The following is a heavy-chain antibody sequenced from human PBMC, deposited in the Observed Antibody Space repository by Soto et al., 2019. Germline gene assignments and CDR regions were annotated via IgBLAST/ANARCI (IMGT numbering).Heavy chain of an antibody. CDR3: AKVIVPPDYDFWSGYYQEVDY. D-gene: IGHD3-3*01. J-gene: IGHJ4*02. V-gene: IGHV3-23*01. CDR1: GFTFSSYA. Sequence: GGSLRLSCAASGFTFSSYAMSWVRQAPGKGLEWVSAISGSGGSTYYADSVKGRFTISRDNSKNTLYLQMNSLRAEDTAVYYCAKVIVPPDYDFWSGYYQEVDYWGQGTLVTVSS. CDR2: ISGSGGST.